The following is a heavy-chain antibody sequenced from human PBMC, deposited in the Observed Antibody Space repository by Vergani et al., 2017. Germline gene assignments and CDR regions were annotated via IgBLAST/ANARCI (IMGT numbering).Heavy chain of an antibody. Sequence: EVQLLESGGGLVQPGGSLRLSCAASGFTFSSYAMSWVRQAPGKGLEWVSVIYSGGSTYYADSVKGRFTISRDNSKNTLYLQMNSLRAEDTAVYYCARDFVSDYWGQGTLVTVSS. CDR3: ARDFVSDY. J-gene: IGHJ4*02. CDR2: IYSGGST. V-gene: IGHV3-66*01. D-gene: IGHD3-16*02. CDR1: GFTFSSYA.